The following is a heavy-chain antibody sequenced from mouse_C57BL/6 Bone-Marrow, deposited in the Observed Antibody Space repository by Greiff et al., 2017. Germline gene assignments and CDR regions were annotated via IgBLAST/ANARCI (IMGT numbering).Heavy chain of an antibody. D-gene: IGHD1-1*01. CDR2: IDPETGGT. Sequence: QVQLQQSGAELVRPGASVTLSCKASGYTFTDYEMHWVKQTPVHGLEWIGAIDPETGGTAYNQKFKGKAILTADKSSSTAYMELRSLTSEDSAVYYCTEYGSSFDYWGQGTTLTVFS. CDR1: GYTFTDYE. CDR3: TEYGSSFDY. J-gene: IGHJ2*01. V-gene: IGHV1-15*01.